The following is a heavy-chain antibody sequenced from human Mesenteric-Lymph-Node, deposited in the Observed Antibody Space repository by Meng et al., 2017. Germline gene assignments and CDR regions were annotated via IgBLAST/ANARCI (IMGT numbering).Heavy chain of an antibody. V-gene: IGHV3-21*01. J-gene: IGHJ4*02. Sequence: EVQLVESGGGLVKPGVSLRLSCPASGFTFSSYSMNWVRQAQGKGLEWVSSISSSSSYIYYADSVKGRFTISRDNAKNSLYLQMNSLRAEDTAVYYCARNVRLRDGYNSDYWGQGTLVTVSS. D-gene: IGHD5-24*01. CDR1: GFTFSSYS. CDR3: ARNVRLRDGYNSDY. CDR2: ISSSSSYI.